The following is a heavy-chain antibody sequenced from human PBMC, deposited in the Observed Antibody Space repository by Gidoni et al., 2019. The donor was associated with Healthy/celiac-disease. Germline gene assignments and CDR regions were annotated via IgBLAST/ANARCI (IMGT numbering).Heavy chain of an antibody. CDR3: ARSRDLEVDSSSWKTPYYYYMDV. J-gene: IGHJ6*03. V-gene: IGHV4-59*01. Sequence: QVQLQESGPGLVKPSETLSLTCTVSGGSISSYYWSWIRQPPGKGLEWIGYIYYSGSTNYNPSLKSRVTIALDTSKNQFSLKLSSVTAADTAVYYCARSRDLEVDSSSWKTPYYYYMDVWGKGTTVTVSS. D-gene: IGHD6-6*01. CDR2: IYYSGST. CDR1: GGSISSYY.